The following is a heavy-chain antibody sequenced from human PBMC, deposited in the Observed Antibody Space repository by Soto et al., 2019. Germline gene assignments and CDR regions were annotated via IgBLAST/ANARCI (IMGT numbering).Heavy chain of an antibody. Sequence: LRLSCASSGFTFSDFYMSWVRQAPGKGLEWVSYITSRSTDINYADSVKGRFTISRDDAKGSLYLQMNSLRIEDMAVYYCAREGIQLLPDYWGQGTLVTVSS. J-gene: IGHJ4*02. CDR1: GFTFSDFY. CDR2: ITSRSTDI. CDR3: AREGIQLLPDY. V-gene: IGHV3-11*06. D-gene: IGHD1-1*01.